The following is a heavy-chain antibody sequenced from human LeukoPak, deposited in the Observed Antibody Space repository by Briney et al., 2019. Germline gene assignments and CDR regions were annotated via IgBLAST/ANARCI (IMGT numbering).Heavy chain of an antibody. J-gene: IGHJ3*02. V-gene: IGHV4-30-2*01. CDR3: ARVGATEAFDI. D-gene: IGHD1-26*01. CDR1: GGSISSGGYY. CDR2: IYHSGST. Sequence: SQTLSLTCTVSGGSISSGGYYWSWIRQPPGKGLEWIGYIYHSGSTYYNPSLKSRVTISVDRSKNQFSLKLSSVTAADTAVYYCARVGATEAFDIWGQGTMVTVSS.